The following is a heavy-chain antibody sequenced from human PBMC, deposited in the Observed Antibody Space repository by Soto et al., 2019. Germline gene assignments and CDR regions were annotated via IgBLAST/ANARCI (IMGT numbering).Heavy chain of an antibody. CDR1: GFTFSSYA. D-gene: IGHD6-6*01. CDR3: AGDHHLVFLFVY. CDR2: ISYDGSNK. Sequence: VGSLRLSCAASGFTFSSYAMHWVRQAPGKGLEWVAVISYDGSNKYYADSVKGRFTISRDNSKNTLHLQMNSLRAEDTAVYYWAGDHHLVFLFVYCGQGTLVTVS. J-gene: IGHJ4*02. V-gene: IGHV3-30-3*01.